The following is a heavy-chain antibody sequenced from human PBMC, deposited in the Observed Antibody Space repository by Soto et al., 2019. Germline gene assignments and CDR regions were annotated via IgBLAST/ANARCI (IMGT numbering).Heavy chain of an antibody. V-gene: IGHV4-31*03. CDR3: ARGVAARGREGDWFDP. Sequence: SETLSLTCTVSGGSISSGGYYWSWIRQHPGKGLEWIGYIYYSGSTYYNPSLKSRVTISVDTSKNQFSLKLSSVTAADTAVYYCARGVAARGREGDWFDPWGQGTLVPVYS. CDR1: GGSISSGGYY. J-gene: IGHJ5*02. D-gene: IGHD6-6*01. CDR2: IYYSGST.